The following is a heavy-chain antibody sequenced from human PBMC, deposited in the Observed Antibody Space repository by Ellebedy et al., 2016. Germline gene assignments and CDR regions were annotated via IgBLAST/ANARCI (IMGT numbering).Heavy chain of an antibody. CDR2: ISWDSAVI. CDR1: GFTFNDYA. Sequence: SLKISCAGSGFTFNDYALHWVWQAPGKGLEWVSGISWDSAVIGYGGSVKGRFTISKDSAKNYLYLQMNSLRPEDTAFYYCAKGTMDYFYHWGQGTLVTVSS. CDR3: AKGTMDYFYH. V-gene: IGHV3-9*01. J-gene: IGHJ4*02. D-gene: IGHD4/OR15-4a*01.